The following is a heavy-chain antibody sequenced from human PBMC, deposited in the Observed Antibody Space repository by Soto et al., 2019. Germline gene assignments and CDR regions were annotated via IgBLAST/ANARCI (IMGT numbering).Heavy chain of an antibody. CDR3: ARGIVAVAGNWFDP. D-gene: IGHD6-19*01. CDR1: GFTFSSYA. J-gene: IGHJ5*02. Sequence: GGSLRLSCAASGFTFSSYAMHWVRQAPGKGLEYVSAISSNGGSTYYANSVKGRFTISRDNSKNTLYLQMGSLRAEDMAVYYCARGIVAVAGNWFDPWGQGTLVTVSS. CDR2: ISSNGGST. V-gene: IGHV3-64*01.